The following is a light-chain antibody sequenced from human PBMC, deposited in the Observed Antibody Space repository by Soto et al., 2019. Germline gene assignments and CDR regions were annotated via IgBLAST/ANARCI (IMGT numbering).Light chain of an antibody. CDR1: QSISSW. CDR3: QQYNSYLYT. V-gene: IGKV1-5*01. J-gene: IGKJ2*01. CDR2: DAS. Sequence: DIQMTQSPSTLSASVGDRVTITCRASQSISSWLAWYQQKPGKAPKVLIYDASSLESGVPSRFSGSGSGTEFNLTISSLQPDDFATYYCQQYNSYLYTFGQGTKLEIK.